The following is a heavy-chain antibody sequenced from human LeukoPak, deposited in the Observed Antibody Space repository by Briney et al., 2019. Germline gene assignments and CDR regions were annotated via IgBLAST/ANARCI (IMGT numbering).Heavy chain of an antibody. D-gene: IGHD1-26*01. CDR2: ISYDGSNI. J-gene: IGHJ4*02. CDR1: GFTFSSYT. V-gene: IGHV3-30-3*01. Sequence: GGSLRLSFAASGFTFSSYTMHWVRQAPGKGLEWVALISYDGSNIYSADSVKGRFTISRDNSKNTLYLQMNSLRVEDTAVYNCARDRGGLVGARVDYWGQGTLVTVSS. CDR3: ARDRGGLVGARVDY.